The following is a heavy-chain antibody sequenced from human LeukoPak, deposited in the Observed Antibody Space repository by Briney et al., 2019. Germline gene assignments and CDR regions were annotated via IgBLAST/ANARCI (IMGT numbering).Heavy chain of an antibody. CDR2: ISGSGVST. CDR3: AKDRVAHFFYWYFDL. CDR1: GFTFSSYA. V-gene: IGHV3-23*01. Sequence: GGSLRLSCAASGFTFSSYAMSWVRQAPGKGLEWVSGISGSGVSTLYADSVKGRFTISRDNSKKTVYLQMNSLRAEDTAVYYCAKDRVAHFFYWYFDLWGRGTLVTVSS. J-gene: IGHJ2*01. D-gene: IGHD5-12*01.